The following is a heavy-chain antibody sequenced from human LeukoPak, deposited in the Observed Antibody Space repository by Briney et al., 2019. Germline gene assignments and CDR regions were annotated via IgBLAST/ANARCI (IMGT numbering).Heavy chain of an antibody. CDR2: ISAYNGNT. CDR1: GYTFTSYG. V-gene: IGHV1-18*04. CDR3: ARVWDYYGSGSYSGEGAGDY. Sequence: ASVKVSCKASGYTFTSYGISWVRQAPGQGLEWMGWISAYNGNTNYAQKLQGRVTMTTDTSTSTAYMELRSLRSDDTAVYYCARVWDYYGSGSYSGEGAGDYWGRGTLVTVSS. J-gene: IGHJ4*02. D-gene: IGHD3-10*01.